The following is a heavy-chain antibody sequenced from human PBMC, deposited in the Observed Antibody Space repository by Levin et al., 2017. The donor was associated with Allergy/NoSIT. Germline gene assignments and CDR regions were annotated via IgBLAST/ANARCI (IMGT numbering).Heavy chain of an antibody. Sequence: GGSLRLSCAASGFTFSSYAMSWVRQAPGKGLEWVSAISGSGGSTYYADSVKGRFTISRDNSKNTLYLQMNSLRAEDTAVYYCAKVGRASCSSYCYYYYMDVWGKGTTVTVSS. CDR2: ISGSGGST. J-gene: IGHJ6*03. CDR3: AKVGRASCSSYCYYYYMDV. D-gene: IGHD2-15*01. CDR1: GFTFSSYA. V-gene: IGHV3-23*01.